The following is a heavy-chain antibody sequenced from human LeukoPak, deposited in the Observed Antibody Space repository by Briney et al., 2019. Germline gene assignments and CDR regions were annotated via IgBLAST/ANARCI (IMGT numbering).Heavy chain of an antibody. D-gene: IGHD4-11*01. CDR3: ARNSNYDY. J-gene: IGHJ4*02. V-gene: IGHV4-39*07. CDR2: IYYSGST. Sequence: SETLSLTCTVSGGSISSSSYYWGWIRQPPGKGLGWIGSIYYSGSTYYNPSLKSRVTISVDTSKNQFSLKLSSVTAADTAVYYCARNSNYDYWGQGTLVTVSS. CDR1: GGSISSSSYY.